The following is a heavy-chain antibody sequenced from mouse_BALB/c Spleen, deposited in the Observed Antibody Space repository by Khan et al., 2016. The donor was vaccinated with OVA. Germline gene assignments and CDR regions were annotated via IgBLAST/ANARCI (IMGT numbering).Heavy chain of an antibody. Sequence: EVELVESGGDLVKPGGSLKLSCAASGFTFSSYSMSWVRQTPDKRLEWVATISSGGDYTYYPDSVKGRFTISRDNAKNTLYLQMSSLKSEDTAMYYCASLLTGSFAYWGQGTLVTVSA. CDR2: ISSGGDYT. J-gene: IGHJ3*01. D-gene: IGHD4-1*01. V-gene: IGHV5-6*01. CDR3: ASLLTGSFAY. CDR1: GFTFSSYS.